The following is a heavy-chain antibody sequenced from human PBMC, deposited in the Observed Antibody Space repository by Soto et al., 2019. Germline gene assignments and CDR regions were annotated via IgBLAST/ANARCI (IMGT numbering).Heavy chain of an antibody. CDR2: IVVGSGNT. J-gene: IGHJ4*02. CDR3: AADAPAGSSGYYLQFEH. Sequence: GASVKVSCKASGFTFTSSAVQWVRQARGQRLEWIGWIVVGSGNTNYTQKFQERVTITRDMSTSTAYMELSSLRSEDTAVYYCAADAPAGSSGYYLQFEHWGQGSLVTV. V-gene: IGHV1-58*01. CDR1: GFTFTSSA. D-gene: IGHD3-22*01.